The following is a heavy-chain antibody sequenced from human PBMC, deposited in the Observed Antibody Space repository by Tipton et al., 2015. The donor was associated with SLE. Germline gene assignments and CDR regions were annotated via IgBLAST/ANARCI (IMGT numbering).Heavy chain of an antibody. V-gene: IGHV1-18*01. CDR1: GGTFSNSA. CDR2: ISAYNGNT. CDR3: ARGIRFLPTRSHNSYYYMDV. D-gene: IGHD2/OR15-2a*01. J-gene: IGHJ6*03. Sequence: QLVQSGAEVKKPGSSVKVSCKASGGTFSNSAFSWVRQAPGQGLEWMGWISAYNGNTNYAQKLQGRVTMTTDTSVSTAFMELTSLRSDDTAVYYCARGIRFLPTRSHNSYYYMDVWGKGTTVTVSS.